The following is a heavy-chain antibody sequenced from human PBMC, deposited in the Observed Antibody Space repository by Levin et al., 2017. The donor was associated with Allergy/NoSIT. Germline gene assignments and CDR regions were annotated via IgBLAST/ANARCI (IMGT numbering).Heavy chain of an antibody. D-gene: IGHD3-10*01. CDR3: ARGDGYGSGSKYYFDS. CDR2: ISSNGAST. Sequence: GGSLRLSCAASGFTFSSYAMHWVRQAPGKGLEYVSAISSNGASTYYANSMKGRFTISRDNSKNTLYLQMGSLRAEDMAVYYCARGDGYGSGSKYYFDSWGQGTLVTVSS. V-gene: IGHV3-64*01. CDR1: GFTFSSYA. J-gene: IGHJ4*02.